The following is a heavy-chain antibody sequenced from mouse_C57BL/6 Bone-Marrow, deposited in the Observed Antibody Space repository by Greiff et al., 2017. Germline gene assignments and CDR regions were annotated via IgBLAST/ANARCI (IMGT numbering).Heavy chain of an antibody. CDR2: IDPNSGGT. V-gene: IGHV1-72*01. Sequence: QVQLQQPGAELVKPGASVKLSCKASGYTFTSYWMHWVKQRPGRGLEWIGRIDPNSGGTKYNEKFKSKATLTVDKPSSTAYMQLSILTSEDSAVYYCARDYYGSSYWFAYWGQGTLVTVSA. CDR3: ARDYYGSSYWFAY. CDR1: GYTFTSYW. J-gene: IGHJ3*01. D-gene: IGHD1-1*01.